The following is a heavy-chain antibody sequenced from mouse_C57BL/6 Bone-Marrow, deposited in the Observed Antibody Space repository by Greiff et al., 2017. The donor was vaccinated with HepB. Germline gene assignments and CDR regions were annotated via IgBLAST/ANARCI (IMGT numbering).Heavy chain of an antibody. CDR3: ARWGSSTTVVDYAMDY. CDR2: INPSTGGT. V-gene: IGHV1-42*01. J-gene: IGHJ4*01. Sequence: EVQRVESGPELVKPGASVKISCKASGYSFTGYYMNWVKQSPEKSLEWIGEINPSTGGTTYNQKFKAKATLTVDKSSSTAYMQLKSLASEDSAVYYCARWGSSTTVVDYAMDYWGQGTSVTVSS. D-gene: IGHD1-1*01. CDR1: GYSFTGYY.